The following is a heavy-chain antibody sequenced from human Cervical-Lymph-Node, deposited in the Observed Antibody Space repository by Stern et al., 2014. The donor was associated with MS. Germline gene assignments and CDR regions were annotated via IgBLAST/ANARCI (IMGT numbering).Heavy chain of an antibody. CDR3: ARGRELLSLDY. Sequence: QVQLVQSGAEVKKPGASVKVSCKASGYTFTSYDISWVRQGPGQGLEWMGWMNPYSGNAVYAQKFQGRVTMTRDTSTSTAYLELTSLRSEDTAVFYCARGRELLSLDYWGQGTLVTVSS. CDR1: GYTFTSYD. CDR2: MNPYSGNA. V-gene: IGHV1-8*01. D-gene: IGHD1-26*01. J-gene: IGHJ4*02.